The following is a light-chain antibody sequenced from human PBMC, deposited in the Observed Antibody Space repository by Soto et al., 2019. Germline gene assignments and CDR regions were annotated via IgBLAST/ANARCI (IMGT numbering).Light chain of an antibody. CDR1: SSDVGGYNY. Sequence: QSALTQPASVSGSPGQSITISCTGTSSDVGGYNYVSWYQQHPGKAPKLMIYDVSNRPSGVSNRFSGSKSGNTASLTISGLQAEDEGGYYCSSYTSSSTLLYVFGTGTKLTVL. CDR2: DVS. CDR3: SSYTSSSTLLYV. J-gene: IGLJ1*01. V-gene: IGLV2-14*01.